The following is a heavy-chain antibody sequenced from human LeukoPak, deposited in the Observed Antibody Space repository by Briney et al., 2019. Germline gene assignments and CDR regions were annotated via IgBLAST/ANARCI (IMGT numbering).Heavy chain of an antibody. Sequence: GASLKISCTGSGYSFTNSWSGWVRQLPGKGLEWMGIIYPGDSDTRYSPSFQGQVTISADKSIRTAYLQWSSLKASDTAIYYCASLTGTYFDYWGQGTLVSVSS. D-gene: IGHD1-7*01. V-gene: IGHV5-51*01. CDR3: ASLTGTYFDY. CDR1: GYSFTNSW. J-gene: IGHJ4*02. CDR2: IYPGDSDT.